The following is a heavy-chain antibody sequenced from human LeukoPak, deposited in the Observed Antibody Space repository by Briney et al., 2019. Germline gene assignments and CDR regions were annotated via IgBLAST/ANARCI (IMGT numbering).Heavy chain of an antibody. D-gene: IGHD4-17*01. CDR3: ARRGYDDYDVFDI. Sequence: SETLSLTCTVSGGSISSSIYYWGWIRQPPGKGLECIGNIYYGGSTYYNPSLKSRVTISVDTSKNQFSLKLSSVTAADTAVYYCARRGYDDYDVFDIWGQGTMVTVSS. CDR1: GGSISSSIYY. J-gene: IGHJ3*02. CDR2: IYYGGST. V-gene: IGHV4-39*01.